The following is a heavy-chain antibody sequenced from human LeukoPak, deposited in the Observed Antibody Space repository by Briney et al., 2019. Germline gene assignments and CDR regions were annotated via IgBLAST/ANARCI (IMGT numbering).Heavy chain of an antibody. CDR3: ARDLGRDGGPFN. CDR1: GFTFSSRW. Sequence: PGGSLRLSCAASGFTFSSRWMHWVRQAPGKGLVWVSRINSDGSTTNYADSVRGRFTISRDNARNTLYLQINTLRAEDTAVYYCARDLGRDGGPFNWGQGTLVTVSS. J-gene: IGHJ4*02. V-gene: IGHV3-74*01. D-gene: IGHD4-23*01. CDR2: INSDGSTT.